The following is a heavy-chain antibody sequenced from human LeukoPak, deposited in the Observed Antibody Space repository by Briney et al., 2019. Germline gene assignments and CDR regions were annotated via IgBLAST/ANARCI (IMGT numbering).Heavy chain of an antibody. J-gene: IGHJ5*02. D-gene: IGHD1-14*01. CDR3: ARDGRGLYNWFDP. Sequence: GGSLRLSCAASGFTFSSYWMTWVRQAPGKGLEWVANIKQDGSDKYYMDSVRGRFTISRDNAKNSLYLQMNSLRAEDTAVYYCARDGRGLYNWFDPWGQGTLVTVSS. CDR1: GFTFSSYW. CDR2: IKQDGSDK. V-gene: IGHV3-7*01.